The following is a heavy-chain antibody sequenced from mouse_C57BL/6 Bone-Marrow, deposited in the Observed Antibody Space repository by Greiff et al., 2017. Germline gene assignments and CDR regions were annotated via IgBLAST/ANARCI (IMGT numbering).Heavy chain of an antibody. V-gene: IGHV14-4*01. D-gene: IGHD2-1*01. CDR3: TTRDRAYGNCDY. Sequence: EVQGVESGAELVRPGASVKLSCTASGFNIKDDYMHWVKQRPEQGLEWIGWIDPENGDTEYASKFQGKATITADTSSNTAYLQLSSLTSEDTAVYYCTTRDRAYGNCDYWGQGTTLTVSS. CDR1: GFNIKDDY. J-gene: IGHJ2*01. CDR2: IDPENGDT.